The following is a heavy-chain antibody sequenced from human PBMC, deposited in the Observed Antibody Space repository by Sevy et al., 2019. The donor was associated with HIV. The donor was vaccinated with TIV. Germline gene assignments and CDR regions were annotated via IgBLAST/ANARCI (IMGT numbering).Heavy chain of an antibody. D-gene: IGHD3-22*01. CDR1: GFTFSSYG. CDR2: ISYDGSNK. Sequence: WGSLRLSCAASGFTFSSYGMHWVRQAPGKGLEWVAVISYDGSNKYYADSVKGRFTISRDNSKNTLYLQMNSLRAEDTAVYYCAKVASSGYYYYYGMDVWGQGTTVTVSS. CDR3: AKVASSGYYYYYGMDV. J-gene: IGHJ6*02. V-gene: IGHV3-30*18.